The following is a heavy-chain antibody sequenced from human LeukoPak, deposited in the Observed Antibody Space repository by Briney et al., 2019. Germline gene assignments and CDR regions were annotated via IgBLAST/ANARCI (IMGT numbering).Heavy chain of an antibody. Sequence: SETLSLTCAVYGGSFSGYYWSWIRQPPGKGLEWIGEIHQSGSTGYNPSLKSRVIISIDTSKTQFSLNLSSVTATDTAVYYCARLSRFGEFPWGQGTLVTVSS. CDR3: ARLSRFGEFP. CDR2: IHQSGST. V-gene: IGHV4-34*01. D-gene: IGHD3-10*01. CDR1: GGSFSGYY. J-gene: IGHJ5*02.